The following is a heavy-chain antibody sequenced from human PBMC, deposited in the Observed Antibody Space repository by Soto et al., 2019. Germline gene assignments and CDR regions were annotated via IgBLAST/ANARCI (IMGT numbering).Heavy chain of an antibody. Sequence: QLQLQESGSGLVKPSQTLSLTCAVSGGSIRSGGYSWSWIRQPPGKGLEWIGYIYHSGSTYYNPALKSRVTISVDRSKNQFSLKLSSVTAADTAVYYCASGPIGDYTDGFDYWGQGTLVTVSS. V-gene: IGHV4-30-2*01. D-gene: IGHD4-17*01. CDR3: ASGPIGDYTDGFDY. CDR1: GGSIRSGGYS. J-gene: IGHJ4*02. CDR2: IYHSGST.